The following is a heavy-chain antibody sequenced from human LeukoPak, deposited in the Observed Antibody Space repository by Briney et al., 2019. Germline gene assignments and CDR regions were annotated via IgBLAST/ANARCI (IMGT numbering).Heavy chain of an antibody. CDR2: FSHSGGI. J-gene: IGHJ4*02. CDR3: ATDSRISWFYY. D-gene: IGHD6-13*01. Sequence: PPETLSLTCTVSGGSITTSTFYWGWVRQAPGKGLEWIGSFSHSGGIYYSPSLKSRVTISLDTSRNQFSLNLRAVTAADTAVYYCATDSRISWFYYWGQGTQVTVSS. CDR1: GGSITTSTFY. V-gene: IGHV4-39*07.